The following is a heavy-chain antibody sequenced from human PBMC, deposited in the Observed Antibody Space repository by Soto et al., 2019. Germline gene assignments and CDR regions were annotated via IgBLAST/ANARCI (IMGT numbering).Heavy chain of an antibody. CDR1: GGTFSSYT. J-gene: IGHJ4*02. V-gene: IGHV1-69*02. CDR3: ARQDNWNDGPGGY. CDR2: IIPILGIA. Sequence: QVQLVQSGAEVKKPGSSVKVSCKASGGTFSSYTISWVRQAPGQGLEWMGRIIPILGIANYAQKFQGRVTITADKSTSTAYMQLSSLRSEDTAVYYCARQDNWNDGPGGYWGQGTLVTVSS. D-gene: IGHD1-1*01.